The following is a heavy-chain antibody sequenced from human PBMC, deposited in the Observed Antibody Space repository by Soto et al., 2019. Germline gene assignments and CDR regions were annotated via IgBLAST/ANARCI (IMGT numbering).Heavy chain of an antibody. Sequence: QVQLVESGGGVVQPGRSLRLSCAASGFTFSSYAMHWVRQAPGKGLEWVAVISYDGSNKYYADSVKGRFTISRDNSKNTLYRQMNSLRAEDTAVYYCARDKGFYYYYYGMDVWGQGTTVTVSS. CDR1: GFTFSSYA. V-gene: IGHV3-30-3*01. CDR2: ISYDGSNK. CDR3: ARDKGFYYYYYGMDV. J-gene: IGHJ6*02.